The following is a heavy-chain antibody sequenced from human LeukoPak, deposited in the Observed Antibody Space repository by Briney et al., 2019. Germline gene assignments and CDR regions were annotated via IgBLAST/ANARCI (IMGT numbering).Heavy chain of an antibody. D-gene: IGHD3-10*01. Sequence: PGGSLRLSCATSGFNFSDYWMTWVRQAPGKGLEWVANINEDGSEKYYVDSLKGRFTISRDNAKNSLYLQMNSLRVEDTAVYYCARDLRGTFPYYYYMDVWGKGTTVTVS. CDR2: INEDGSEK. V-gene: IGHV3-7*01. CDR1: GFNFSDYW. J-gene: IGHJ6*03. CDR3: ARDLRGTFPYYYYMDV.